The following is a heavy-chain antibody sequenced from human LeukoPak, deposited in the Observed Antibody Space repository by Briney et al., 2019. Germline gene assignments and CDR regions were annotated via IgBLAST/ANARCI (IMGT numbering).Heavy chain of an antibody. CDR1: GFTFSSYS. Sequence: GGSLRLSCAASGFTFSSYSMNWVRQAPGKGLEWVSSISSSTRSMYYADSVKGRFTISRDNAKNSVYLQINSLRAEDTAVYYCARDRVATTAARWYFDLWGRGTLVTVSS. CDR2: ISSSTRSM. V-gene: IGHV3-48*01. J-gene: IGHJ2*01. D-gene: IGHD5-24*01. CDR3: ARDRVATTAARWYFDL.